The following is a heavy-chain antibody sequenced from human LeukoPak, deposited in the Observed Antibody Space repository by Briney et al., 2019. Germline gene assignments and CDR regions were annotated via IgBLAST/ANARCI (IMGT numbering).Heavy chain of an antibody. V-gene: IGHV3-30-3*01. CDR3: AREAVGYCSSTSCFNWAY. D-gene: IGHD2-2*01. CDR1: GFTFSSYA. CDR2: ISYDGSNK. Sequence: GRSLRLSCAASGFTFSSYAMHWVRQAPGKGLEWVAVISYDGSNKYYADSVKGRFTISRDNSKNTLYLQMNSLRAEDTAVYYCAREAVGYCSSTSCFNWAYWGQGTLVTVSS. J-gene: IGHJ4*02.